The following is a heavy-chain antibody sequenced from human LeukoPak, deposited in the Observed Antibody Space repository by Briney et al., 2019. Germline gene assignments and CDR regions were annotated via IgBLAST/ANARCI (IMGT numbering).Heavy chain of an antibody. Sequence: GGSLRLSCAASRFTFSNYTMNWIRQAPGKGLEWVSSISTSSSYIFYADSVKGRFTISRDNAKNSLYLQMNSLRAEDTAVYYCARGLTGDYYYDSSAYFPYNWFDPWGQGTLVTVSS. V-gene: IGHV3-21*01. CDR1: RFTFSNYT. CDR3: ARGLTGDYYYDSSAYFPYNWFDP. J-gene: IGHJ5*02. CDR2: ISTSSSYI. D-gene: IGHD3-22*01.